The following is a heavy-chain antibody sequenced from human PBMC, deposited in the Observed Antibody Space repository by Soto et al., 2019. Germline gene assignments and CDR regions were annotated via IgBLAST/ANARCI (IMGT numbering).Heavy chain of an antibody. CDR2: INPHGGST. Sequence: ASVKVSCKAPGDTFTSYYLNWVRQAPGQGLEWMGVINPHGGSTKYAQKFQARVTMTRDTSRSTVYMELRSLRSDDTAIYYCARSSGGNFGIIIEGSNWFLTWGQGALVDVSS. J-gene: IGHJ5*01. D-gene: IGHD3-3*01. CDR3: ARSSGGNFGIIIEGSNWFLT. CDR1: GDTFTSYY. V-gene: IGHV1-46*01.